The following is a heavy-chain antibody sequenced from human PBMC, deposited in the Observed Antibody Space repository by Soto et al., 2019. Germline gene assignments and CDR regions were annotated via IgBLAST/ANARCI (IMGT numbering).Heavy chain of an antibody. D-gene: IGHD1-26*01. V-gene: IGHV1-2*02. CDR3: ATDLAKRAASELFDF. CDR1: GYTFTVYY. CDR2: INPKSGGT. J-gene: IGHJ4*01. Sequence: SSVKVSCKASGYTFTVYYMHWVRQAPGQGLEWMGWINPKSGGTMYPQKFQGRVTMTWDTSISTAYMALTRLRSDDTAVYYCATDLAKRAASELFDFWGPGTLAIVSS.